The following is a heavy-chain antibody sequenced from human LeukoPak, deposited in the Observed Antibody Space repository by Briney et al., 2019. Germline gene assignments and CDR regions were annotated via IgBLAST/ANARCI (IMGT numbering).Heavy chain of an antibody. J-gene: IGHJ3*02. CDR3: AKSNGYGLIDI. Sequence: SETLSLTCAIYGGSFSAYYWGWVRQPPGKAVEWIGNIFYSGSTYYSPSLKSRVTISLDTSRNQFSLKLNSVTAADTAVYYCAKSNGYGLIDIWGQGTMVTVSS. CDR1: GGSFSAYY. D-gene: IGHD3-10*01. V-gene: IGHV4-34*12. CDR2: IFYSGST.